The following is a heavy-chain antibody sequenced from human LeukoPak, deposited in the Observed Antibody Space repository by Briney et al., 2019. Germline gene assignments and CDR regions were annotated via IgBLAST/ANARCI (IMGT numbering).Heavy chain of an antibody. D-gene: IGHD4-17*01. Sequence: GGSLRLSYAASGFTFSSYAMHWVRQAPGKGLEWVAVISYDGSNKYYADSVKGRFTISRDNSKNTLYLQMNSLRAEDTAVYYCARATDGDYGPRYYYYGMDVWGQGTTVTVSS. J-gene: IGHJ6*02. CDR3: ARATDGDYGPRYYYYGMDV. V-gene: IGHV3-30-3*01. CDR1: GFTFSSYA. CDR2: ISYDGSNK.